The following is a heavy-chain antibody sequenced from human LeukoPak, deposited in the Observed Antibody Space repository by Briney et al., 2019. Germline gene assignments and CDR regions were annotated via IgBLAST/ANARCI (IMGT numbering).Heavy chain of an antibody. CDR3: AKDPYSGSYYYFDY. J-gene: IGHJ4*02. V-gene: IGHV3-23*01. D-gene: IGHD1-26*01. CDR2: ISGSGGST. CDR1: GFTFSSYT. Sequence: PGGSLRLSCAASGFTFSSYTMSWVRQAPGKGLEWVSAISGSGGSTYYADSVKGRFTISRDNSKNTLYLQMNSLRAEDTAVYYCAKDPYSGSYYYFDYWGQGTLVTVSS.